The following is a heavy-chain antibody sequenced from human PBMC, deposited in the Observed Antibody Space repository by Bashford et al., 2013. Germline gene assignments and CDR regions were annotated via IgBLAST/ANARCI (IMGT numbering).Heavy chain of an antibody. CDR3: ARGIVVVPAANRPYYYYGYGMDV. J-gene: IGHJ6*02. V-gene: IGHV1-8*01. CDR2: ISVYDGNT. Sequence: WVRQAPGQGLEWMGWISVYDGNTHYAQKFQGRVTMTRNTSISTAYMELSSLRSEDTAVYYCARGIVVVPAANRPYYYYGYGMDVWGQGTTVTVSS. D-gene: IGHD2-2*01.